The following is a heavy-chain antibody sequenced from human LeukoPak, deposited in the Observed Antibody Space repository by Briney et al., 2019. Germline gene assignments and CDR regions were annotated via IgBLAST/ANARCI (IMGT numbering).Heavy chain of an antibody. Sequence: GESLKISCKGSGYSFTSYWIGWVRQMPGKGLEWMGIIYPGDSDTRYSPSFQGQVTISADKSISTAYLQWSSLKASDIAMYYCARTKSMISKPFDYWGQGTLVTVSS. D-gene: IGHD3-22*01. CDR3: ARTKSMISKPFDY. CDR2: IYPGDSDT. V-gene: IGHV5-51*01. CDR1: GYSFTSYW. J-gene: IGHJ4*02.